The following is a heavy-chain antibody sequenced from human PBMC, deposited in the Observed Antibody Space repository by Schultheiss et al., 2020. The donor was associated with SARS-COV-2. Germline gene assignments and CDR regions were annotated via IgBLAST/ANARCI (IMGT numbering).Heavy chain of an antibody. CDR2: IYTSGST. CDR1: GFTFSNAW. V-gene: IGHV4-4*07. Sequence: ESLKISCAASGFTFSNAWMSWIRQPAGKGLEWIGRIYTSGSTNYNPSLKSRVTMSVDTSKNQFSLKLSSVTAADTAVYYCARGGWELLGGMDVWGQGTTVTVSS. D-gene: IGHD1-26*01. J-gene: IGHJ6*02. CDR3: ARGGWELLGGMDV.